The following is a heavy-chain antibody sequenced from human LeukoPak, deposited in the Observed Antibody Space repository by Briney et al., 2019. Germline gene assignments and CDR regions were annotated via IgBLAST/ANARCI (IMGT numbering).Heavy chain of an antibody. V-gene: IGHV4-39*01. D-gene: IGHD6-19*01. J-gene: IGHJ4*02. CDR2: IHYKGST. CDR3: ARHVGQWLWFFDL. Sequence: SETLSLTCTVSGGAISSGDFHWAWMRQSPGKGLGWIGSIHYKGSTHYNPSLRSRVTISVDTSKNQFSLKLSSVTAADTAMYYCARHVGQWLWFFDLWGQGTLVPVSS. CDR1: GGAISSGDFH.